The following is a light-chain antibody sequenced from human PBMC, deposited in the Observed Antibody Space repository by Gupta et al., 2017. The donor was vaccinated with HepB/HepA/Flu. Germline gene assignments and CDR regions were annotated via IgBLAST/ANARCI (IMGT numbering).Light chain of an antibody. CDR3: RSYTTSSTQV. J-gene: IGLJ1*01. CDR2: DVN. V-gene: IGLV2-14*03. Sequence: QSALTQPASVPGSPGQSITISCTGTSSDVGTYKSVSWYQQHPGKAPKLIMYDVNNRPSGVSNRFSGSKSGNTASLTISGLQAEDEADYYCRSYTTSSTQVFGTGTKVTVL. CDR1: SSDVGTYKS.